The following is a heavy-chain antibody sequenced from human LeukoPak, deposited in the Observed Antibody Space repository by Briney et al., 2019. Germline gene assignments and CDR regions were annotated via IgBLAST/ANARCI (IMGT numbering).Heavy chain of an antibody. J-gene: IGHJ6*03. Sequence: GGSLRLSCAASGFTFRSYWMSWVRQAPGKGLEWVANIKQDGSEKYYVDSVKGRFTISRDNAKNSLYLQMNSLRAEDTGVYYCARGNCGGDCSTYYYYMDVWGKGTTVTVSS. CDR3: ARGNCGGDCSTYYYYMDV. V-gene: IGHV3-7*04. D-gene: IGHD2-21*02. CDR2: IKQDGSEK. CDR1: GFTFRSYW.